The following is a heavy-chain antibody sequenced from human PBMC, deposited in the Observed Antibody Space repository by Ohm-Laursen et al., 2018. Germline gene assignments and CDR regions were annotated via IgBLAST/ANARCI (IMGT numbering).Heavy chain of an antibody. Sequence: SQTLSLTCTVSGGSISSYYWSWIRQPAGKGLEWIGRIYTSGSTNYNPSLKSRVTMSVDTSKNQFSLKLSSVTAADTAVYYCARDGGYYDFWSGSQYYYYYGMDVWGQGTTVTVSS. D-gene: IGHD3-3*01. CDR3: ARDGGYYDFWSGSQYYYYYGMDV. V-gene: IGHV4-4*07. CDR1: GGSISSYY. CDR2: IYTSGST. J-gene: IGHJ6*02.